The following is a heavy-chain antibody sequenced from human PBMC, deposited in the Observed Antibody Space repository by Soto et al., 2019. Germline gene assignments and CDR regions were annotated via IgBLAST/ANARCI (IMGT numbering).Heavy chain of an antibody. CDR2: ISAYNGNT. Sequence: QVQLVQSGAEVKKPGASVKVSCKASGYTFIRNGISWVRQAPGQGLEWMGWISAYNGNTEYAQKFQGRVTMTTDTSTRRAYMALRNLRSDDTAVYDCARDSATLVPGVWGQGTTVTASS. D-gene: IGHD3-10*01. CDR3: ARDSATLVPGV. CDR1: GYTFIRNG. J-gene: IGHJ6*02. V-gene: IGHV1-18*01.